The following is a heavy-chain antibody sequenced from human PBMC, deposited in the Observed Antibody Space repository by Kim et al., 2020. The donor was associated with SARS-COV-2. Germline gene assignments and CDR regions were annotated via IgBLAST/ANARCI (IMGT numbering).Heavy chain of an antibody. CDR1: GFTFSSYA. CDR2: ISGSGGST. Sequence: GGSLRLSCAASGFTFSSYAMSWVRQAPGKGLEWVSAISGSGGSTYYADSVKGRFTISRDNSKNTLYLQMNSLRAEDTAVYYCAKDLTGITMVPRAFDIWGQGTMVTVSS. D-gene: IGHD3-10*01. CDR3: AKDLTGITMVPRAFDI. J-gene: IGHJ3*02. V-gene: IGHV3-23*01.